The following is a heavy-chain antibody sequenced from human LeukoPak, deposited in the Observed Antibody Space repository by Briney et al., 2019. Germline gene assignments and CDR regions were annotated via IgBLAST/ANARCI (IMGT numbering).Heavy chain of an antibody. J-gene: IGHJ6*03. CDR1: GHTFTSYG. V-gene: IGHV1-18*01. Sequence: ASVKVSCKASGHTFTSYGISWVRQAPGQGLEWMGWISAYNGNTNYAQKLQGRVTMTTDTSTSTAYMELRSLRSDDTAAYYCARRGSSGPMEYYYYMDVWGKGTTVTVSS. D-gene: IGHD3-22*01. CDR3: ARRGSSGPMEYYYYMDV. CDR2: ISAYNGNT.